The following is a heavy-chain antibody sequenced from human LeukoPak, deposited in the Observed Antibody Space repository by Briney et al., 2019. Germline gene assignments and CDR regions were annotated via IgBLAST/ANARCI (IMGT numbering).Heavy chain of an antibody. CDR1: GGSISSSNW. Sequence: SETLSLTCAVSGGSISSSNWWSWVRQPPGKGLEWIGEIYHSGSTNYNPSLKSRVTISVDKSKNQFSLKLSSVTAADTAVYYCARGEYGSGSYQPLGTWGQGTLVTVSS. V-gene: IGHV4-4*02. CDR2: IYHSGST. CDR3: ARGEYGSGSYQPLGT. J-gene: IGHJ4*02. D-gene: IGHD3-10*01.